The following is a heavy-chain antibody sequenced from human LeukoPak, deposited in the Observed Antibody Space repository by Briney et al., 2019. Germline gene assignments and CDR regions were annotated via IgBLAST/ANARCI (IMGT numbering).Heavy chain of an antibody. CDR3: ARGHYDILTGLSFDY. V-gene: IGHV4-34*01. CDR2: INHSGST. J-gene: IGHJ4*02. CDR1: GGSFSGYY. D-gene: IGHD3-9*01. Sequence: PSETLSLTCAVYGGSFSGYYWSWIRQPPGKGPEWIGEINHSGSTNYNPSLKSRVTISVDTSKNQFSLKLSSVTAADAAVYYCARGHYDILTGLSFDYWGQGTLVTVSS.